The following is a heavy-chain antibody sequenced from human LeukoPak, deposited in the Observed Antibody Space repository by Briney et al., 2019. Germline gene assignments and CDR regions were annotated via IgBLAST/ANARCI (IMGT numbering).Heavy chain of an antibody. D-gene: IGHD3-16*01. CDR1: GPSFNNHA. CDR3: AKDLGDGTAAIAY. Sequence: PGRSLRLSCAVSGPSFNNHAMHWVRQVSGKGLEWVAGIRRKSGIIGYADSVKGRFTISRDNAKNSLFLQMNSLRAEDTALYYCAKDLGDGTAAIAYWGQGTLVTVSS. CDR2: IRRKSGII. V-gene: IGHV3-9*01. J-gene: IGHJ4*02.